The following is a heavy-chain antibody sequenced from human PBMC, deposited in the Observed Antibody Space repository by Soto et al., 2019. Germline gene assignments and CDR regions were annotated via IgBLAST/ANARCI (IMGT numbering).Heavy chain of an antibody. CDR1: GFTVSDHY. D-gene: IGHD6-25*01. J-gene: IGHJ4*02. CDR3: SREPRLEDC. CDR2: ISGCVDII. V-gene: IGHV3-11*01. Sequence: EGSLRLSCAASGFTVSDHYMNWIRQDPGKGPEWLSYISGCVDIISYADSVKGRFIISRDNAKRSLYLQMNSLTVEDTAVYYCSREPRLEDCWGKGNRITVSS.